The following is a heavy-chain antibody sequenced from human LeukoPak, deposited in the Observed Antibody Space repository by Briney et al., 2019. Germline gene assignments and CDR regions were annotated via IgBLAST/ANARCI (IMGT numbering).Heavy chain of an antibody. D-gene: IGHD1-26*01. Sequence: SETLSLTCAVYGGSFSGYYWSWIRQPPGKGLEWIGEINHSGSTNYNPSLKSRVTISVDTSKNQFSLKLSSVTVADTAVYYCARMAGSYPIDYWGQGTLVTVSS. J-gene: IGHJ4*02. V-gene: IGHV4-34*01. CDR3: ARMAGSYPIDY. CDR1: GGSFSGYY. CDR2: INHSGST.